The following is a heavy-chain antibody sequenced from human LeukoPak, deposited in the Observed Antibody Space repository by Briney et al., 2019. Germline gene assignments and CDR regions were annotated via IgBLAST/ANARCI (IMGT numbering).Heavy chain of an antibody. D-gene: IGHD5-18*01. CDR2: IYNSGNS. J-gene: IGHJ4*02. V-gene: IGHV4-39*07. CDR1: GDSISSSNWF. Sequence: SETLSLTCTVSGDSISSSNWFWGWIRLPPGKGPEWIGSIYNSGNSYYNPSLESRVTISVDTSKNQFSLKLSSVTAADTAVYYCARGLRLGVQLWLLRSPFDYWGQGTLVTVSS. CDR3: ARGLRLGVQLWLLRSPFDY.